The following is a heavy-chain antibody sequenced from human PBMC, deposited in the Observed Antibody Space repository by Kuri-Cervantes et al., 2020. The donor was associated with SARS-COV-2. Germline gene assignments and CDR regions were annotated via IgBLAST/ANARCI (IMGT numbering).Heavy chain of an antibody. CDR2: INPNSGGT. J-gene: IGHJ2*01. Sequence: ASVKVSCKASGYIFTDYYMHWVRQAPGQELGWMGRINPNSGGTNYAQKFQGRVTMTRDTSISTAYTELSSLRSEDTATYYCARGYTIFGVVGYFDLWGRGTLVTVSS. V-gene: IGHV1/OR15-1*01. D-gene: IGHD3-3*01. CDR3: ARGYTIFGVVGYFDL. CDR1: GYIFTDYY.